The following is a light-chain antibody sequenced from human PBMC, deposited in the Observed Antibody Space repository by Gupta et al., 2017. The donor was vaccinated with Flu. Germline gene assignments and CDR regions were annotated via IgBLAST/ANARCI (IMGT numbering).Light chain of an antibody. Sequence: DIQNTQSPSSVSAPVRDRLRITCRASQDVSVWVAWYQQKPGQAPKLLIFAASQLQSGVPSRFSGSGSGTDFTLTINNLQPEDFATYYCQQGDSFPYTFGQGTKLDLK. J-gene: IGKJ2*01. CDR2: AAS. V-gene: IGKV1D-12*01. CDR1: QDVSVW. CDR3: QQGDSFPYT.